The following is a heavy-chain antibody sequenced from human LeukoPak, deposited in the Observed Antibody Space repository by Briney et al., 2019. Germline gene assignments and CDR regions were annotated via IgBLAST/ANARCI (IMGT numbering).Heavy chain of an antibody. CDR1: GVTISSYY. V-gene: IGHV4-4*07. J-gene: IGHJ6*02. CDR2: IYTNGST. CDR3: SRDRPPPRPSKYYYILTGYYFYCGMDV. Sequence: SETLTLTCTASGVTISSYYRRWIRQPPGKGLEWIGRIYTNGSTKYNPSLKSRVTMSSDTSKNQFPLQQSYVTAADTAVDYCSRDRPPPRPSKYYYILTGYYFYCGMDVWGRGTTDTV. D-gene: IGHD3-9*01.